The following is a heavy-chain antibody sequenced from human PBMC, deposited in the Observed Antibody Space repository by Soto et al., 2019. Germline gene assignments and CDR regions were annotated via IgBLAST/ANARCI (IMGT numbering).Heavy chain of an antibody. CDR1: GFPIRSYG. D-gene: IGHD5-12*01. CDR3: AKDFQGYSGYDTWFDP. Sequence: HLGCSFRFSSAASGFPIRSYGMHWVRLTPGKGLEWVAVISYDGSNKYYADSVKGRFTISRDNSKNTLYLQMNSLRAEDTAVYYCAKDFQGYSGYDTWFDPWGQGTLVTVSS. J-gene: IGHJ5*02. V-gene: IGHV3-30*18. CDR2: ISYDGSNK.